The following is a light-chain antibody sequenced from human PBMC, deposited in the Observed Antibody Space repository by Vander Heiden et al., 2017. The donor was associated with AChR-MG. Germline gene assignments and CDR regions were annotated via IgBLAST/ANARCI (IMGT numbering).Light chain of an antibody. Sequence: QSVLTQPPSASGTPGQRVTISCSGASSNIGRNTVNWYQQLAGTAPELLIYSSTQRPSGVPDRFSGSKSGTSASLAISGLQSEDEADYYCAVWDDSLNGVVFGGGTKLTVL. CDR1: SSNIGRNT. J-gene: IGLJ2*01. CDR3: AVWDDSLNGVV. CDR2: SST. V-gene: IGLV1-44*01.